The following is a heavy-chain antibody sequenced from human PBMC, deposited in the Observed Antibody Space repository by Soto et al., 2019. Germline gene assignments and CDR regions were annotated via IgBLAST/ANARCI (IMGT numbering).Heavy chain of an antibody. CDR2: VSHDGRNT. Sequence: VQLVESGGGVVQPGRSLRLSWAASGFTFSDYAMHWVRQAPGKGLEWVAVVSHDGRNTHYADSVKGRFTISRDSSKNTVSLEMTSPRAEETAVYYCAKGGRQWLVTSDFNYWGQGALVTVSS. J-gene: IGHJ4*02. D-gene: IGHD6-19*01. CDR1: GFTFSDYA. CDR3: AKGGRQWLVTSDFNY. V-gene: IGHV3-30*18.